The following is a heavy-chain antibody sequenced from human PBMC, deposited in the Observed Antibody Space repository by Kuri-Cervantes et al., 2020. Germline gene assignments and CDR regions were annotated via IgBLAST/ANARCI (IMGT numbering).Heavy chain of an antibody. D-gene: IGHD1-26*01. Sequence: ASVKVSCKASGYTFTSYGISWVRQAPGQGLEWMGWSSAYNGNTNYAQKLQGRVTMTTDTSTSTDYMELRSLRSDDTAVYYCARVEELPDVRYFDYWGQGTLVTVSS. CDR1: GYTFTSYG. J-gene: IGHJ4*02. V-gene: IGHV1-18*01. CDR3: ARVEELPDVRYFDY. CDR2: SSAYNGNT.